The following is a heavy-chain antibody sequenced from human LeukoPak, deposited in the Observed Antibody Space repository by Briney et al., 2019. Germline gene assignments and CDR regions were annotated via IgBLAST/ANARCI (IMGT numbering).Heavy chain of an antibody. D-gene: IGHD5-24*01. CDR3: AKDQAGDGYNSM. J-gene: IGHJ4*02. CDR2: NHGAST. Sequence: GGSLRLSCVTSGFTFSNCAMSWVRQAPGKGLEWVSTNHGASTYYAASVKGRFTISRDNSKNTLYLQMNSLRAEDTAIYYCAKDQAGDGYNSMWGQGILVTVSS. CDR1: GFTFSNCA. V-gene: IGHV3-23*01.